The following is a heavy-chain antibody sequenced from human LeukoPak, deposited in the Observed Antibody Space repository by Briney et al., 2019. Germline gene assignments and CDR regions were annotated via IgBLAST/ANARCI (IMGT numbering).Heavy chain of an antibody. V-gene: IGHV3-23*01. CDR2: ISGSGGST. D-gene: IGHD2-15*01. CDR3: AKDFEGGSIVRPQSYYFDY. J-gene: IGHJ4*02. CDR1: GFTFSSYA. Sequence: GGSLRLSCAASGFTFSSYAMSWVRQAPGKGLEWVSAISGSGGSTYYEDSVKGRFTISRDNSKNTLYLQMNSLRAEDTAVYYCAKDFEGGSIVRPQSYYFDYWGQGTLVTVSS.